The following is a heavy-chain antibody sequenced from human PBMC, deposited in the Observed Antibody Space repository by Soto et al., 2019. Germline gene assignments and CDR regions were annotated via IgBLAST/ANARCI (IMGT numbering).Heavy chain of an antibody. J-gene: IGHJ4*02. D-gene: IGHD1-1*01. CDR1: GFTFTIYS. Sequence: PGGSLRLSCAASGFTFTIYSMNLVRQSPGKGLEWVSSISSTTNYIYYADSMKGRFTVSRDNAKNSVYLEMNSLSAEDTAVYYCARESEDRNSNLDYSGQGNRVTVSS. V-gene: IGHV3-21*01. CDR2: ISSTTNYI. CDR3: ARESEDRNSNLDY.